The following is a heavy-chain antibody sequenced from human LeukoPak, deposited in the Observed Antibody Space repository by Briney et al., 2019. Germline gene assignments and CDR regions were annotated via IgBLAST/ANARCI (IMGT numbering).Heavy chain of an antibody. CDR2: ISSSGSTI. D-gene: IGHD2-2*01. CDR3: ASRYQLRGYNWFAP. CDR1: GFTFSDYY. J-gene: IGHJ5*02. V-gene: IGHV3-11*01. Sequence: PGGSLRLSCAASGFTFSDYYMSWIRQAPGKGLEWVSYISSSGSTIYYADSVKGRFTISRDNAKNSLYLQMNSLRAEDTAVYYCASRYQLRGYNWFAPWGQGTLVTVSS.